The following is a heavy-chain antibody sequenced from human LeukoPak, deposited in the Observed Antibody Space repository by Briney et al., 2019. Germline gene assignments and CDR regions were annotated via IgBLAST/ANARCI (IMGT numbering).Heavy chain of an antibody. CDR3: ASRVSGDSSTYVEYFQH. J-gene: IGHJ1*01. CDR2: INPNSGGT. V-gene: IGHV1-2*02. Sequence: ASVTVSCMPSGYTFTYYFVHWVRQAPGQGLEWMGWINPNSGGTNYAQKFQGRVTMTRDTSITTAYMDLSGLESDDTAAYYCASRVSGDSSTYVEYFQHWGQGTLVTVSS. CDR1: GYTFTYYF. D-gene: IGHD4-17*01.